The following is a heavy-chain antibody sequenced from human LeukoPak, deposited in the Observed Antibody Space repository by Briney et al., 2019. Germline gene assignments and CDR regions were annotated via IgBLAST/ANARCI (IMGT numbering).Heavy chain of an antibody. J-gene: IGHJ5*02. CDR2: INPNRGST. CDR3: ARDRGDRDASGTYPWFDP. V-gene: IGHV1-46*01. Sequence: ASVQVSCKASGYSFTTYFIHWVRQAPGQGLEWMGIINPNRGSTTYAQKFQGRVTMTRDTSTSTVYMELSSLRSEDTAVYYCARDRGDRDASGTYPWFDPWGQGTLVTVSS. CDR1: GYSFTTYF. D-gene: IGHD3-10*01.